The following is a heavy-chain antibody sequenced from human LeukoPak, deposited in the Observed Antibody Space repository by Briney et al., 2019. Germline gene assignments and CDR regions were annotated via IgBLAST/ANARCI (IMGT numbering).Heavy chain of an antibody. Sequence: SETLSLTCTVSGHSISTGYYWGWVRPSPGKGLEWIGSIYHSGSTDYNPSLKSRATISLDTFKNQFSLKVTSVSAEDTAIYYCARLGYTAMAAFEDWGQGLLVIVSP. CDR2: IYHSGST. V-gene: IGHV4-38-2*02. D-gene: IGHD5-18*01. CDR1: GHSISTGYY. J-gene: IGHJ4*02. CDR3: ARLGYTAMAAFED.